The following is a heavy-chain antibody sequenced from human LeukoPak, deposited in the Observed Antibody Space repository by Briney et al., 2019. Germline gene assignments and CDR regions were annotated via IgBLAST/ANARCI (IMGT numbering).Heavy chain of an antibody. CDR2: IYYSGST. CDR1: GGATSSRGYY. D-gene: IGHD4-17*01. Sequence: SQTLSLTCTVSGGATSSRGYYCSWIRQHPGKGLEWIGYIYYSGSTYYNPSLKSRVTISVDKSKNQFSLKLRFLTAADTAVYYCTVFDYGDYGDYWGQGTLVTVSS. V-gene: IGHV4-31*03. CDR3: TVFDYGDYGDY. J-gene: IGHJ4*02.